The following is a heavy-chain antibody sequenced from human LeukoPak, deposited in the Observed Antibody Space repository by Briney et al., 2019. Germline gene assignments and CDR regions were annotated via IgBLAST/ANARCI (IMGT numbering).Heavy chain of an antibody. J-gene: IGHJ4*02. Sequence: GGSLRLSCVVSGFSVSNNYIIWVRQAPGNGLERVSVIYGDGRTSHSASVRGRFTISRDNSKNTLYLQMDSLRGEDMAVYYCAKDFRIGYSAHFDYWGQGALVTVSS. CDR1: GFSVSNNY. V-gene: IGHV3-53*01. D-gene: IGHD2-21*01. CDR2: IYGDGRT. CDR3: AKDFRIGYSAHFDY.